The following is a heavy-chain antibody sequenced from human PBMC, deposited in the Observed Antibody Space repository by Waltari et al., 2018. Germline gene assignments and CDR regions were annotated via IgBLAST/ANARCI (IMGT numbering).Heavy chain of an antibody. CDR3: ARQRHPRYCSGGSCYFDY. V-gene: IGHV4-34*01. D-gene: IGHD2-15*01. J-gene: IGHJ4*02. Sequence: QVQLQQWGAGLLKPSENLSLTCAVYGGSFSGYYWSWIRQPPGKGLEWIGEINHSGSTNYNPSLKSRVTISVDTSKNQFSLKLSSVTAADTAVYYCARQRHPRYCSGGSCYFDYWGQGTLVTVSS. CDR1: GGSFSGYY. CDR2: INHSGST.